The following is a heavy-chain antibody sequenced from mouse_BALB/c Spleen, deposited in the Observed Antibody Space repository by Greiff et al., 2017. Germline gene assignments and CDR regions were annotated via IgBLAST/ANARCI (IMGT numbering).Heavy chain of an antibody. CDR2: IDPANGNT. J-gene: IGHJ4*01. D-gene: IGHD2-4*01. CDR1: GFNIKDTY. CDR3: ATSDYGPHYYAMDY. V-gene: IGHV14-3*02. Sequence: EVQLQQSGAELVKPGASVKLSCTASGFNIKDTYMHWVQQRPEQGLEWIGRIDPANGNTKYDPKFQGKATITADTSSNTAYLQLSSLTSEDTAVYYCATSDYGPHYYAMDYWGQGTSVTVSS.